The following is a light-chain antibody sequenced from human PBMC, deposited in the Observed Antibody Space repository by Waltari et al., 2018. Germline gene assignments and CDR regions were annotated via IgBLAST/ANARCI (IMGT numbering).Light chain of an antibody. CDR2: ENN. V-gene: IGLV6-57*03. CDR1: SGSIASNY. CDR3: QSYDTSTVI. J-gene: IGLJ2*01. Sequence: NFMLTQPHSVSESPGKTVTSSCTRDSGSIASNYGQWYQQRPGSAPSSVIYENNQRPSGVPDRFSGSIDSSSNSASLTISGLKTEDEADYYCQSYDTSTVIFGGGTKLTVL.